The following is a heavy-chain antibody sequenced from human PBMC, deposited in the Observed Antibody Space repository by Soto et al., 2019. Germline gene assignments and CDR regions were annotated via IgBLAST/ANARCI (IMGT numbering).Heavy chain of an antibody. J-gene: IGHJ6*02. D-gene: IGHD3-9*01. Sequence: ASVKVSCKASGYTFTSYAMHWVRQAPGQRLEWMGWINAGNGNTKYSQKFQGRVTITRDTSASTAYMELSSLRSEDTAVYYCARVLGHYDILTGYPSPPANYYYYGMDVWGQGTTVTVSS. CDR3: ARVLGHYDILTGYPSPPANYYYYGMDV. V-gene: IGHV1-3*01. CDR2: INAGNGNT. CDR1: GYTFTSYA.